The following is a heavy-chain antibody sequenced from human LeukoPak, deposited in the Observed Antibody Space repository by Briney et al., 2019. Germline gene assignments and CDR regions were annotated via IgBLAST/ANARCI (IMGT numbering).Heavy chain of an antibody. CDR2: IYGGGST. Sequence: GGSLRLSCAASGFTVSSNYMSWVRQAPGKGLEWVSVIYGGGSTFYADSVKGRFTISRDNSKNTLYLQMNSLRAEDSAVYYCARDHRYSGNDPNFDLWGRGTLVTVSS. D-gene: IGHD5-12*01. J-gene: IGHJ2*01. CDR1: GFTVSSNY. CDR3: ARDHRYSGNDPNFDL. V-gene: IGHV3-66*01.